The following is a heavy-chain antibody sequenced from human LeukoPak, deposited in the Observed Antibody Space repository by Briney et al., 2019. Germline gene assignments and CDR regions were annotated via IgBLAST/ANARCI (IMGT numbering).Heavy chain of an antibody. CDR3: ARPLGPSVDFDY. D-gene: IGHD7-27*01. CDR2: ISGDGSRT. CDR1: GFTFSSNR. V-gene: IGHV3-74*01. Sequence: TGGSLRLSCAASGFTFSSNRMHWVRQAPGKGLVWVSRISGDGSRTDYADSVKGRFTISRDDRKNTLYLQMNSLRAEDTAVYYCARPLGPSVDFDYWGQGTLVTVSS. J-gene: IGHJ4*02.